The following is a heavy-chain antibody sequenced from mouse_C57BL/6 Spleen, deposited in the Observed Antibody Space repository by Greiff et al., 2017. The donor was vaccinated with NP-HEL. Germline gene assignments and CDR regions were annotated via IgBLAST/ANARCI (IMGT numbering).Heavy chain of an antibody. CDR1: GYSITSGYY. CDR3: ASGLGLWYFDV. Sequence: EVQRVESGPGLVKPSQSLSLTCSVTGYSITSGYYWNWIRQFPGNKLEWMGYISYDGSNNYNPSLKNRISITRDTSKNQFFLKLNSVTTEDTATYYCASGLGLWYFDVWGTGTTVTVSS. D-gene: IGHD4-1*01. V-gene: IGHV3-6*01. J-gene: IGHJ1*03. CDR2: ISYDGSN.